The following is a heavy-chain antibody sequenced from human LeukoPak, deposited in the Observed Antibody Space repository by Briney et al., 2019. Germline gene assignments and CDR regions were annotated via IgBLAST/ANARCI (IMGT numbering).Heavy chain of an antibody. V-gene: IGHV3-7*03. CDR2: IKQDGSEK. J-gene: IGHJ4*02. D-gene: IGHD3-3*02. Sequence: GGSLRLSCAASGFTFSSYWMSWVRQAPGKGLEWVANIKQDGSEKYYVDSVKGRFTISRDNSKDTLHLQMNSLRAEDTAVYYCAKSPDVALVNFDYWGQGSLVTVSS. CDR1: GFTFSSYW. CDR3: AKSPDVALVNFDY.